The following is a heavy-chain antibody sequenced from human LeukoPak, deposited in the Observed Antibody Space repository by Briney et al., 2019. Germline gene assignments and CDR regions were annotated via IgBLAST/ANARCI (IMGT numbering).Heavy chain of an antibody. Sequence: GGSLRLSCAASGFTFSGSAMHWVRQAAGKGLEWVGRIRSKANTYATAYAASVKGRFSISRDDSKNTAYLQLNSLKTEDTAVYYCSAAVGTDFYDYGMDVWGQGTTVTVSS. CDR3: SAAVGTDFYDYGMDV. CDR2: IRSKANTYAT. D-gene: IGHD6-13*01. V-gene: IGHV3-73*01. J-gene: IGHJ6*02. CDR1: GFTFSGSA.